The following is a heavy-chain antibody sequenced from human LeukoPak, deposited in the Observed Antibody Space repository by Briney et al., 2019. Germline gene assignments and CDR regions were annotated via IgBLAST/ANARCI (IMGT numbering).Heavy chain of an antibody. V-gene: IGHV1-69*05. Sequence: SVKVSCKASGGTFSSYAISWVRQAPGQGLEWMGGIIPIFGTANYAQKFQGRVTITTDESTSTAYMELSSLRSEDTAVYYCARSTTYYDILTGSYFDPWGQGTLVTVSS. CDR2: IIPIFGTA. D-gene: IGHD3-9*01. CDR3: ARSTTYYDILTGSYFDP. J-gene: IGHJ5*02. CDR1: GGTFSSYA.